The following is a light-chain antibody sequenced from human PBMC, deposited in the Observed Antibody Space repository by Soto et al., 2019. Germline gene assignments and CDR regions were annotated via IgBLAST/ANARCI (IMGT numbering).Light chain of an antibody. Sequence: QSVLTQPPSASGTPGQRVTISCSGSSSNIGSNTVNWYQQLPGTAPKLLIYSNDQRPSGVPDRFSGSKSGTSASLAISGLQSEDEGDYYCAAWDDSPNAVVFGGGTKLTVL. J-gene: IGLJ2*01. CDR1: SSNIGSNT. CDR3: AAWDDSPNAVV. CDR2: SND. V-gene: IGLV1-44*01.